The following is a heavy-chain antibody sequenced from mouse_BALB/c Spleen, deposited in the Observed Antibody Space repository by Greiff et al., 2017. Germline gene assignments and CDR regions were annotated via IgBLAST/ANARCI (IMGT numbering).Heavy chain of an antibody. CDR3: ARGPMITHYYAMDY. V-gene: IGHV1-67*01. D-gene: IGHD2-4*01. Sequence: QVQLKQSGPELVRPGVSVKISCKGSGYTFTDYAMHWVKQSHAKSLEWIGVISTYYGNTNYNQKFKGKATMTVDKSSSTAYMELARLTSEDSAIYYCARGPMITHYYAMDYWGQGTSVTVSS. CDR2: ISTYYGNT. CDR1: GYTFTDYA. J-gene: IGHJ4*01.